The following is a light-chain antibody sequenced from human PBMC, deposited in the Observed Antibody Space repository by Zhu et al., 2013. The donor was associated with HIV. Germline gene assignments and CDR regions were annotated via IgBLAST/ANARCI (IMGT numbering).Light chain of an antibody. J-gene: IGKJ2*01. CDR1: QRILFSSNDKNY. CDR3: QQYYSTPYT. Sequence: DIVMTQSPDSLAVSLGERATINCQSSQRILFSSNDKNYLAWYQQKPGQPPKLLIYWASIRASGVPDRFSGSGSGTDFTLTISSLQAEDVAVYYCQQYYSTPYTFGQGTKLEIK. V-gene: IGKV4-1*01. CDR2: WAS.